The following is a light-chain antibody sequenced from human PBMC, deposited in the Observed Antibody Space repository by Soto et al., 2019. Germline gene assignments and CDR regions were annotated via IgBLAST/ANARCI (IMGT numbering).Light chain of an antibody. CDR1: QSTNIY. Sequence: DIQMPQSPSSLSASVGDRVTITCRASQSTNIYLNWYQQKPGKAPKLLIYAASSLQSGVPSRFNGSGSGTDFTLTFSSLQPEDFAPYDFQQSYSTPFTFGAGTKVDI. V-gene: IGKV1-39*01. J-gene: IGKJ3*01. CDR2: AAS. CDR3: QQSYSTPFT.